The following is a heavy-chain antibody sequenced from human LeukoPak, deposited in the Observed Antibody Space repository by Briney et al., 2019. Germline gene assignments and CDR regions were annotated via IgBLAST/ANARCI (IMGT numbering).Heavy chain of an antibody. CDR1: GYSISSGYY. J-gene: IGHJ4*02. CDR3: ARDRTPKTYYYDSKGYYFDF. D-gene: IGHD3-22*01. Sequence: PSETLSLTCAVSGYSISSGYYWGWIRQTPGKGLEWIGSINHSGTTYYNPSLNSRATISVDTMKNQIFLRLTSVTAADRAVYYCARDRTPKTYYYDSKGYYFDFWGQGVLVTVSS. V-gene: IGHV4-38-2*02. CDR2: INHSGTT.